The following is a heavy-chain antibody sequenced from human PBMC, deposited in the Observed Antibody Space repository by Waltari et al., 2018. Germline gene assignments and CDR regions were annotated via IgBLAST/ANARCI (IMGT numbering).Heavy chain of an antibody. CDR2: IYSGGST. Sequence: EVQLVESGGGLIQPGGSLRLSCAASGFTVSSNYMSWVRQAPGKGLEWVSVIYSGGSTYSEDSVKGRFTISRDNSKNTLYLQMNSLRAEDTAVYYCARADSNRAAFDIWGQGTMVTVSS. D-gene: IGHD4-4*01. CDR1: GFTVSSNY. J-gene: IGHJ3*02. CDR3: ARADSNRAAFDI. V-gene: IGHV3-53*01.